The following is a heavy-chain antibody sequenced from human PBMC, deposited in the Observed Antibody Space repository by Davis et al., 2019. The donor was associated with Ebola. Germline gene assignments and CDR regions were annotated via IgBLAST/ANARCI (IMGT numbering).Heavy chain of an antibody. V-gene: IGHV3-7*01. CDR2: IKQDGSEK. Sequence: GESLKISCAASGFTFSSYWMSWVRQAPGKGLEWVANIKQDGSEKYYVDSVKGRFTISRDNAKNSLYLQMNSLRAEDTAVYYCARVPTVSHNYYYYYMDVWGKGTTVTVSS. CDR3: ARVPTVSHNYYYYYMDV. J-gene: IGHJ6*03. D-gene: IGHD4-11*01. CDR1: GFTFSSYW.